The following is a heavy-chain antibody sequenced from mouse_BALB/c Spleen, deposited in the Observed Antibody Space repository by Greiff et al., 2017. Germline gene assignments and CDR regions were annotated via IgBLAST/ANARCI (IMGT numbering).Heavy chain of an antibody. CDR3: ARQGGYDGAELAY. D-gene: IGHD2-14*01. CDR2: VNPNNDGT. CDR1: GYSFTGYA. Sequence: EVLLVESGPDLVKPGASVKISCKASGYSFTGYAMHWVKQSPGKSLEWIGRVNPNNDGTSYNQKFKGKAILTVDKSSSTAYMELRSLTSEDSAVYYCARQGGYDGAELAYWGQGTLVTVSA. J-gene: IGHJ3*01. V-gene: IGHV1-18*01.